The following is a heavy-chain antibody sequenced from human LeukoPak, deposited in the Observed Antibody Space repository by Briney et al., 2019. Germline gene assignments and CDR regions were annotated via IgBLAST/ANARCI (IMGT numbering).Heavy chain of an antibody. CDR1: GGSISSYY. J-gene: IGHJ5*02. Sequence: SETLSLTCTVSGGSISSYYWSWIRQPPGKGLEWIGEINHSGSTNYNPSLKSRVTISVNTSKNQFSLKLRSVTAADTAVYYCARKEGGQLVNTRRWFDPWGQGTLVTVSS. D-gene: IGHD6-13*01. CDR3: ARKEGGQLVNTRRWFDP. V-gene: IGHV4-34*01. CDR2: INHSGST.